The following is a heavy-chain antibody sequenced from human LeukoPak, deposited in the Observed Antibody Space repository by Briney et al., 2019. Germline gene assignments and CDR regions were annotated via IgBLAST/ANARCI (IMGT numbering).Heavy chain of an antibody. V-gene: IGHV1-69*04. CDR3: ARWVAATPYYFDY. D-gene: IGHD2-15*01. CDR2: IIPILGIA. J-gene: IGHJ4*02. CDR1: GGTFSSYA. Sequence: ASVKVSCKASGGTFSSYAISWVRQGPGQGLEWMGRIIPILGIANYAQKFQDRVTITADKSTSTAYMELSSLRSEDTAVYYCARWVAATPYYFDYWGQGTLVTVSS.